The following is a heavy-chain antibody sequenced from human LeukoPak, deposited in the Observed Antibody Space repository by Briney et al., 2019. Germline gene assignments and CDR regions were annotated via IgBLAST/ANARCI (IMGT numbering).Heavy chain of an antibody. D-gene: IGHD3-10*01. J-gene: IGHJ6*02. CDR3: ARVHPHYYGSGSYYAYYYYYGMDV. V-gene: IGHV4-59*01. CDR1: GGSINSYY. Sequence: SETLSLTCAVSGGSINSYYWSWIRQPPGKGLEWIGYIYYTGSTNYNPSLKSRVTISVDTSKNQFSLKLSSVTAADTAVYYCARVHPHYYGSGSYYAYYYYYGMDVWGQGTTVTVSS. CDR2: IYYTGST.